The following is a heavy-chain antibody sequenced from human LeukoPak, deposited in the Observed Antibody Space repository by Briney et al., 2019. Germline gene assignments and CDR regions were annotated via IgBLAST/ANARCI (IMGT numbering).Heavy chain of an antibody. Sequence: GGSLRLSCAASGFTFSSYAMSWVRQAPGKGLEWVSTISGSGGSGSTYYADSVKGRFTISRDNSKNTLYLQMNSLRVEDTAVYYCAKSGLNRFDYWGQGTLVTVSS. D-gene: IGHD2-15*01. V-gene: IGHV3-23*01. J-gene: IGHJ4*02. CDR2: ISGSGGSGST. CDR3: AKSGLNRFDY. CDR1: GFTFSSYA.